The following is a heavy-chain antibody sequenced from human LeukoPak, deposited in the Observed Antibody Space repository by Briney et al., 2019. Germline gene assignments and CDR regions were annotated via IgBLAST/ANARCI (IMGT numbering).Heavy chain of an antibody. CDR1: GFTFSSYE. V-gene: IGHV3-48*03. J-gene: IGHJ6*03. D-gene: IGHD3-10*01. CDR3: AKDSAFYYIDV. Sequence: GGSLRLSCAASGFTFSSYEMNWVRQAPGKGLEWVSCISSSGSTIYYADSVKGRFTISRDNAKNTLYLQMNSLKGDDTAVYYCAKDSAFYYIDVWGKGTTVIISS. CDR2: ISSSGSTI.